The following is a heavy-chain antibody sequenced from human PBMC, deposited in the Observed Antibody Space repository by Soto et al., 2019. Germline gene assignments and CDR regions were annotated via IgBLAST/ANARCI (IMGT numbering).Heavy chain of an antibody. D-gene: IGHD2-21*01. CDR3: ARNVDL. Sequence: GGSLRLSCVASGFSFSNYNMNWVRQAPGKGLEWLSYISSDNITKYYADSVRGRFTISRDSAKNSLYLQMNSLRDEDTAVYFCARNVDLWGQGTMVTVSS. CDR1: GFSFSNYN. CDR2: ISSDNITK. V-gene: IGHV3-48*02. J-gene: IGHJ3*01.